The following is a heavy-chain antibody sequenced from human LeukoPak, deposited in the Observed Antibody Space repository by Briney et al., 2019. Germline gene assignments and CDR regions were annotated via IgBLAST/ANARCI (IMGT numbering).Heavy chain of an antibody. CDR2: LHSSGST. D-gene: IGHD5/OR15-5a*01. CDR1: GGSISSYY. CDR3: ARKSLRQNYFDD. Sequence: SETLSLTCTVSGGSISSYYWNWIRQPAGKGLEWIGRLHSSGSTNYSPSLKSRVTLSLDTSKNQFSLQLSSVTAADTAVYYCARKSLRQNYFDDWGQGILVTVSS. J-gene: IGHJ4*02. V-gene: IGHV4-4*07.